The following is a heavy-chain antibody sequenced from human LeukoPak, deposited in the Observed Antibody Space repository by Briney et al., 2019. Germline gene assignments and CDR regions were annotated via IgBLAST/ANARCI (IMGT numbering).Heavy chain of an antibody. CDR3: ARGIPSPYYYYYYYMDV. CDR2: IYYSGST. Sequence: SETLSLTCTVSGGSISSYYWSWIRQPPGKGLEWIGYIYYSGSTNYNPSLKSRVTISVDTSKNQFSLKLSSVTAADTAVYYCARGIPSPYYYYYYYMDVWGKGTTVTISS. J-gene: IGHJ6*03. V-gene: IGHV4-59*01. CDR1: GGSISSYY.